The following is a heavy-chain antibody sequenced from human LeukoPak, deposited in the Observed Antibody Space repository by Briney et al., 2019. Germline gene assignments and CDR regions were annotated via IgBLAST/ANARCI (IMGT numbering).Heavy chain of an antibody. V-gene: IGHV3-23*01. CDR2: ISGSGGST. Sequence: GGSLRLSCAASGFTFSSYAMSWVRQAPGKGLEWVSAISGSGGSTYYADSVKGRFTISRDNSKNTLYLQMNSLRAEDTTVYYCAKDFRLYCSSTSCYPEYWGQGTLVTVSS. D-gene: IGHD2-2*01. CDR1: GFTFSSYA. J-gene: IGHJ4*02. CDR3: AKDFRLYCSSTSCYPEY.